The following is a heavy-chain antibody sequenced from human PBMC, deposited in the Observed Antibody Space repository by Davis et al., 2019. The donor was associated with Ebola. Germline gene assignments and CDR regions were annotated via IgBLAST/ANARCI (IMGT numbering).Heavy chain of an antibody. J-gene: IGHJ2*01. Sequence: GSLRLSCTVSGGSISSGSYYWSWIRQPPGKGLEWIGYIYYSGSTNYNPSLKSRVTISVDTSKNQFALKLSSVTAADTAVYYCARGQWELLFPLWGRGTLVTVSS. D-gene: IGHD1-26*01. CDR3: ARGQWELLFPL. CDR2: IYYSGST. V-gene: IGHV4-61*01. CDR1: GGSISSGSYY.